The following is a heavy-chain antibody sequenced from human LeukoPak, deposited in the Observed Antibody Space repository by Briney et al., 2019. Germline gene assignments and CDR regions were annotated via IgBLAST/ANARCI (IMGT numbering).Heavy chain of an antibody. J-gene: IGHJ4*02. CDR3: AKDLRPDGVDNFDH. CDR1: GFNFNSYT. D-gene: IGHD2-8*01. CDR2: ILASGSPT. Sequence: GGSLRLSCAASGFNFNSYTMSWVRQAPGKGLQWVANILASGSPTYYADSVKGRFIISRDNSKNTVYLQMNSLRVEDTAIYYCAKDLRPDGVDNFDHWGQGILVTVSS. V-gene: IGHV3-23*01.